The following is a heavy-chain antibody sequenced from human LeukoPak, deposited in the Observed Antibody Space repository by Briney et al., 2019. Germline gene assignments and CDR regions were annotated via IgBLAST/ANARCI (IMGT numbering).Heavy chain of an antibody. D-gene: IGHD3-16*01. CDR3: ARESGFGDHSLGGYYYYYYMDV. J-gene: IGHJ6*03. Sequence: SQTLSLTCALSGDSVSSNSAAWNWIRQSPSRGLEWLGRTYYRSKWYNDYAVSVKSRITINPDTSKNQFSLQLNSVTPEDTAVYYCARESGFGDHSLGGYYYYYYMDVWGKGTTVTISS. V-gene: IGHV6-1*01. CDR2: TYYRSKWYN. CDR1: GDSVSSNSAA.